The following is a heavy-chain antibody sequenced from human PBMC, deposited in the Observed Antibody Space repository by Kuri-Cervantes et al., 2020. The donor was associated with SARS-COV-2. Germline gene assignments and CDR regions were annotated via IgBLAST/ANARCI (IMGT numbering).Heavy chain of an antibody. J-gene: IGHJ2*01. D-gene: IGHD3-22*01. CDR2: IGTAGDT. V-gene: IGHV3-13*04. CDR1: GFTFSSYD. Sequence: GESLKISFAASGFTFSSYDMHWVRQATGKGLEWVSAIGTAGDTYYPGSVKGRFTISRENAKNSLYLQMNSLRAGDTAVYYCARGYYDSGGYPLGWYFDLWGRGTLVTVSS. CDR3: ARGYYDSGGYPLGWYFDL.